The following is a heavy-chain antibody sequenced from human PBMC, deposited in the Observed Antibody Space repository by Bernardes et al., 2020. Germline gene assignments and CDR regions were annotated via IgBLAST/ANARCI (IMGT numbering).Heavy chain of an antibody. D-gene: IGHD1-20*01. Sequence: SETLSLTCSVSGVSVSDDYYYWVWVRQPPRQRLELVGYHHYSGDTNYNPSLKSRVTISADTSRNQLSLNLRSVSAADTAVYYCARGPYQWKGPVGYNFFGLDVWGKGTTVTVSS. CDR2: HHYSGDT. J-gene: IGHJ6*04. V-gene: IGHV4-61*01. CDR1: GVSVSDDYYY. CDR3: ARGPYQWKGPVGYNFFGLDV.